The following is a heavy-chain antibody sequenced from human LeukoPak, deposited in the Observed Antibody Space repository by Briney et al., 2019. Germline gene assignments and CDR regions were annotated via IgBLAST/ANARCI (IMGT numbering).Heavy chain of an antibody. J-gene: IGHJ4*02. CDR1: GGSISSSSYY. CDR2: IYYSGST. D-gene: IGHD3-10*01. V-gene: IGHV4-39*01. CDR3: ARLHRLLVRGVISFDY. Sequence: PSETLSLTCTVSGGSISSSSYYWGWIRQPPGKGLEWIGSIYYSGSTYYNPSLKSRVTISVDTSKNQFSLKLSSVTAADTAVYYCARLHRLLVRGVISFDYWGQGTLVTVSS.